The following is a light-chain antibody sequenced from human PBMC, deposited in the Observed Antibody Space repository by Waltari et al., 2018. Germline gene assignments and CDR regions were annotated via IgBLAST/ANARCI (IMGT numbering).Light chain of an antibody. CDR2: EVS. V-gene: IGLV2-14*01. CDR1: SSDVGGYNY. J-gene: IGLJ2*01. CDR3: SSYTASSTVV. Sequence: QSALTQPASVSGSPGQSITISCTGTSSDVGGYNYVSCYQQHPGKAPKLMIYEVSNRSSGVSNRFSGSKSGNTASLTISGLQAEDEADYYCSSYTASSTVVFGGGTKLTVL.